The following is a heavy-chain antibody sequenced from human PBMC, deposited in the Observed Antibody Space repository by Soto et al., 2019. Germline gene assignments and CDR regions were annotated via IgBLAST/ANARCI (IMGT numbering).Heavy chain of an antibody. J-gene: IGHJ6*02. CDR2: ISYDGRNK. CDR1: GFTFSSYG. V-gene: IGHV3-30*18. CDR3: AKWKFQLVPGYYGVGV. D-gene: IGHD6-13*01. Sequence: QVQLVESGGGVVQPGRSLRLSCAASGFTFSSYGMHWVRQAPGKGLQWVAVISYDGRNKYYADSVKGRFTISRDNSKNTLDLQMHSLRAGDTAVYYCAKWKFQLVPGYYGVGVWGQGTTVTVSS.